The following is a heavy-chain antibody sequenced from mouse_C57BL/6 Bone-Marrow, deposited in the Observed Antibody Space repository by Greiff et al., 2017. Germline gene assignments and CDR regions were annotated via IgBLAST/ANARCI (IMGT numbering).Heavy chain of an antibody. D-gene: IGHD1-1*01. CDR1: GFNIKNTY. CDR2: IDPANGNT. J-gene: IGHJ4*01. Sequence: EVKLQQSVAELVRPGASVKLSCTASGFNIKNTYMHWVKQRPEQGLEWIGRIDPANGNTKYAPKFQGKATITADTPSNTAYLQLSSLTSEDTAIYSCARQDYGSREAMDYWGQGTSVTVSS. CDR3: ARQDYGSREAMDY. V-gene: IGHV14-3*01.